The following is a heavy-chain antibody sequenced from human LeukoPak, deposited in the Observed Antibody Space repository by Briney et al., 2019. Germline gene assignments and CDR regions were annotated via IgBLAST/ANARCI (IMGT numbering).Heavy chain of an antibody. CDR3: ASSPSFEKIFDY. J-gene: IGHJ4*02. V-gene: IGHV3-21*01. Sequence: GGSLRLSCAASGFTFSTYDMNRVRQAPGKGLEWVSSISFSSSYIYYADSLRGRFTISRDNAKNSLYLQMDSLRAEDTAVYYCASSPSFEKIFDYWGQGTLVTVSS. CDR2: ISFSSSYI. CDR1: GFTFSTYD.